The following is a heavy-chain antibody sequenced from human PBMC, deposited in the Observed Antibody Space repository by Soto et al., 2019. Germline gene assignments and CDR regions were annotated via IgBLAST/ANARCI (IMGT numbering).Heavy chain of an antibody. Sequence: SETLSLTCAVYGGSFSGYYWSWIRQPPGKGLEWIGEINHSGSTNYNPSLKSRVTISVDTSKNQFSLKLSSVTAADTAVYYCARNPGLKRPLIYCSSTSCYARAYYFDYWGQGTLVTVSS. V-gene: IGHV4-34*01. CDR1: GGSFSGYY. J-gene: IGHJ4*02. CDR2: INHSGST. D-gene: IGHD2-2*01. CDR3: ARNPGLKRPLIYCSSTSCYARAYYFDY.